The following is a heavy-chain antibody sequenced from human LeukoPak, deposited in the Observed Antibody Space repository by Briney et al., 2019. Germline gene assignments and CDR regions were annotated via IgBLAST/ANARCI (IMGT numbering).Heavy chain of an antibody. CDR3: ARAGITIFGVVIPFYYMDV. J-gene: IGHJ6*03. Sequence: ASVKISCKASGYTFTGYYMHWVRQAPGQGLEWMGWINPNSGGTNYAQKFQGRVTMTRDTSISTAYMELSRLRSDDTAVYYCARAGITIFGVVIPFYYMDVWGEGTTVTVSS. CDR1: GYTFTGYY. CDR2: INPNSGGT. D-gene: IGHD3-3*01. V-gene: IGHV1-2*02.